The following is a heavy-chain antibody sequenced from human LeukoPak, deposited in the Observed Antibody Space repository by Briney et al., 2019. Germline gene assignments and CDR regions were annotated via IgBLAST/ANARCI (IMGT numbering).Heavy chain of an antibody. CDR2: IIPIFGTA. Sequence: GASVKVSCKASGGTFSSYAISWVRQAPGQGLEWMGGIIPIFGTANYAQKFQGRVTITADESTSTAYMELSSLRSEDTAVHYCARDQVGVVADDAFDIWGQGTMVTVSS. D-gene: IGHD2-15*01. CDR1: GGTFSSYA. V-gene: IGHV1-69*13. J-gene: IGHJ3*02. CDR3: ARDQVGVVADDAFDI.